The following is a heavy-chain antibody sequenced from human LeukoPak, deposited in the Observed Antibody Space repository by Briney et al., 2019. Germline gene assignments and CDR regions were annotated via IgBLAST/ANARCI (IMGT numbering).Heavy chain of an antibody. CDR1: GFTFSDYY. D-gene: IGHD1-14*01. V-gene: IGHV3-11*01. CDR2: ISSSGSTI. Sequence: GGSLRLSCAASGFTFSDYYMSWIRQAPGKGLEWVSYISSSGSTIYYADSVKGRFTISRDNSKNTLYLQMNSLRAEDTAVYYCAKKYNTGLDPWGQGTLVTVSS. J-gene: IGHJ5*02. CDR3: AKKYNTGLDP.